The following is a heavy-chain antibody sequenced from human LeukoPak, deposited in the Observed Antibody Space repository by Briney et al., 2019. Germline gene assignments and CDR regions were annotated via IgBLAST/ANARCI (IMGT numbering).Heavy chain of an antibody. CDR2: IKTDGSIT. Sequence: GGSLRLSCAASGFSFSVYWVHWVRQAPGKGPVWVSRIKTDGSITDYADFVKGRFAISRDNAKNTLYLQMNSLRAEDTAVYYCAKSPVVVTLYYYYYYMDVWGKGTTVTVSS. J-gene: IGHJ6*03. V-gene: IGHV3-74*01. D-gene: IGHD3-22*01. CDR1: GFSFSVYW. CDR3: AKSPVVVTLYYYYYYMDV.